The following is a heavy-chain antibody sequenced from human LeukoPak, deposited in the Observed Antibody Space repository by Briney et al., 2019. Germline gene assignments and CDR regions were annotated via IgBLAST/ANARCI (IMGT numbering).Heavy chain of an antibody. CDR1: GYTFTSYY. D-gene: IGHD4-11*01. V-gene: IGHV1-46*01. CDR3: ARELQWNWFDP. Sequence: ASVKVSCKASGYTFTSYYMHWVRQAPGQGLEWMGIINPSGGSTSYAQKFQGRVTMTRDMSTSTVYMELSSLRSEDTAVYYCARELQWNWFDPRGQGTLVTVSS. CDR2: INPSGGST. J-gene: IGHJ5*02.